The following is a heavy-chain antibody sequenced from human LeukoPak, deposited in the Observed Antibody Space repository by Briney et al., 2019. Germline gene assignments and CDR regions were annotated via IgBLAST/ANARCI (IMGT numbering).Heavy chain of an antibody. D-gene: IGHD4-17*01. J-gene: IGHJ4*02. CDR2: ISAYNGNT. V-gene: IGHV1-18*01. Sequence: GASVKVSCKASGYTFTTYGISWVRQAPGQGLEWMGWISAYNGNTNYAQKLQGRVTMTTDTSTSIAYMELRSLRSDDTAVYYCARWSHDYGDYKGGDYWGQGTLVTVSS. CDR3: ARWSHDYGDYKGGDY. CDR1: GYTFTTYG.